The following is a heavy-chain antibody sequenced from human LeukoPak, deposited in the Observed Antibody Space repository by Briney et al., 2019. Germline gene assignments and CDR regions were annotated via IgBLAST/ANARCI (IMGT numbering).Heavy chain of an antibody. CDR3: APEYQGANWFDP. CDR2: FDPEDGET. Sequence: ASVKVSCKASGYTFTGYYMHWVRQAPGKGLEWMGGFDPEDGETIYAQKFQGRVTMTEDTSTDTAYMELSSLRSEDTAVYYCAPEYQGANWFDPWGQGTLVTVSS. J-gene: IGHJ5*02. CDR1: GYTFTGYY. D-gene: IGHD4/OR15-4a*01. V-gene: IGHV1-24*01.